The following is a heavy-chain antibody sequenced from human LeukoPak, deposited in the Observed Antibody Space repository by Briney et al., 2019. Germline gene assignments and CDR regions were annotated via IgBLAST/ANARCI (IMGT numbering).Heavy chain of an antibody. CDR2: IYYSGRT. D-gene: IGHD3-22*01. CDR3: ARGGSAYYYDSSGVYYFDY. CDR1: GGSISSYY. V-gene: IGHV4-59*01. Sequence: SETLSLTCTVSGGSISSYYWTWIRQPPGKGLEWIGYIYYSGRTNYNPSLKSRVTISVDTSKHQFSLKLSSVTAADTAVYYCARGGSAYYYDSSGVYYFDYWGQGTLVTVSS. J-gene: IGHJ4*02.